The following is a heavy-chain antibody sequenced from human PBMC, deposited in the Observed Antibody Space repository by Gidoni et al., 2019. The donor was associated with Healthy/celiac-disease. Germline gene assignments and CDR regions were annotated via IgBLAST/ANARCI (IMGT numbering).Heavy chain of an antibody. J-gene: IGHJ4*02. CDR2: ISSSSSTI. CDR1: GSTFSSYS. Sequence: EVQLVESGGGLVQPGGSLRLSCAASGSTFSSYSMNWVRQAPGKGLEWVSYISSSSSTIYYADSVKGRFTISRDNAKNSLYLQMNSLRAEDTAVYYCARDKGRYSSGWSIDYWGQGTLVTVSS. D-gene: IGHD6-19*01. V-gene: IGHV3-48*01. CDR3: ARDKGRYSSGWSIDY.